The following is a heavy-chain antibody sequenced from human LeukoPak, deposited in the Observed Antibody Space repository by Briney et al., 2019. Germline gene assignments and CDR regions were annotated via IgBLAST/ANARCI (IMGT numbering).Heavy chain of an antibody. J-gene: IGHJ4*02. V-gene: IGHV3-23*01. D-gene: IGHD6-19*01. Sequence: PGGSLRLSCAASGFTFTNYAMSWVGQTPGKGLEWVSGISGNTGSTHYADSVKGRFTISRDDSKNTLYLQMNSLRAEDTAVYYCAKAYNSGWYYFDYWGQGTLVTVSS. CDR1: GFTFTNYA. CDR3: AKAYNSGWYYFDY. CDR2: ISGNTGST.